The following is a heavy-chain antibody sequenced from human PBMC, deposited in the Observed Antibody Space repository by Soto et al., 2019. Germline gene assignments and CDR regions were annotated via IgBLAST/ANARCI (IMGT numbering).Heavy chain of an antibody. V-gene: IGHV3-21*01. Sequence: GGSLRLSCAASGFTFSSYSMNWVRQAPGKGLEWVSSISSSSSYIYYADSVKGRFTISRDNAKNSLYLQMNSLRAEDTAVYYCARDRDYYYDSSGTYFDYWGQGTLVTVSS. CDR1: GFTFSSYS. CDR2: ISSSSSYI. D-gene: IGHD3-22*01. J-gene: IGHJ4*02. CDR3: ARDRDYYYDSSGTYFDY.